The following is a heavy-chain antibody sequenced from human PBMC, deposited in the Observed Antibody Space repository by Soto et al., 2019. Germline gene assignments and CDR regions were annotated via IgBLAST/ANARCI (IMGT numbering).Heavy chain of an antibody. V-gene: IGHV3-48*01. CDR1: GFTFSSYS. J-gene: IGHJ6*02. CDR2: ISSSSTI. Sequence: PGGSLRLSCAASGFTFSSYSMNWVRQAPGKGLEWVSYISSSSTIYYADSVKGRFTISRDNAKNSLYLQMNSLRAEDTAVYYCERDSGAARSYGMDVWGQGTTVTVSS. CDR3: ERDSGAARSYGMDV. D-gene: IGHD6-25*01.